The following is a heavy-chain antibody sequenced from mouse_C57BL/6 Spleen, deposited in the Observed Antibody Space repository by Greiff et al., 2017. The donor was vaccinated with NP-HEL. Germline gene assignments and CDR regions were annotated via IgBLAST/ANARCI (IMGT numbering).Heavy chain of an antibody. V-gene: IGHV5-12*01. CDR3: ARLIYGTYYFDY. Sequence: EVKLVESGGGLVQPGGSLKLSCAASGFTFSDYYMYWVRQTPEKRLEWVAYISNGGGSNYYPDTVKGRFTISRDNAKNTLYLQMSRLKSEDTAMYYWARLIYGTYYFDYWGQGTTLTVSS. CDR2: ISNGGGSN. J-gene: IGHJ2*01. CDR1: GFTFSDYY. D-gene: IGHD2-1*01.